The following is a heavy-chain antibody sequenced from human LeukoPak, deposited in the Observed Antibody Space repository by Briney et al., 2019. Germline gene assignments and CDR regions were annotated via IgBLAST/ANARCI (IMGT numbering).Heavy chain of an antibody. CDR2: IIPIFGTA. Sequence: SVKVSCKASGGTFSSYAISWVRQAPGQGLEWMGRIIPIFGTANYARKFQGRVTITTDESTSTAYMELSSLRSEDTAVYYCARDRCSSTSCHLWDYFDYWGQGTLVTVSS. J-gene: IGHJ4*02. V-gene: IGHV1-69*05. CDR1: GGTFSSYA. D-gene: IGHD2-2*01. CDR3: ARDRCSSTSCHLWDYFDY.